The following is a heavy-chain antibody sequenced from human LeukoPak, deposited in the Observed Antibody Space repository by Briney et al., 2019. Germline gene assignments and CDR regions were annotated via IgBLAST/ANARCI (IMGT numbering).Heavy chain of an antibody. D-gene: IGHD3-22*01. CDR3: ARDKYYYDSSGYYSPFDY. CDR1: GYTLTELS. V-gene: IGHV1-24*01. Sequence: GASVKVSCKVSGYTLTELSMHWVRQAPGKGLEWMGGFDPEDGETIYAQKFQGRVTMTEDTSTNTAYMELSSLRSEDTAVYYCARDKYYYDSSGYYSPFDYWGQGTLVTVSS. CDR2: FDPEDGET. J-gene: IGHJ4*02.